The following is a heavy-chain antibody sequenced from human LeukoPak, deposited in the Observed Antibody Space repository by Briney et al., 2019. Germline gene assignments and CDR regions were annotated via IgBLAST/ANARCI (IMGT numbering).Heavy chain of an antibody. CDR1: GFTFSSYA. D-gene: IGHD4-17*01. V-gene: IGHV3-23*01. Sequence: GGSLRLSCAASGFTFSSYAMNWVRQAPGKGLEWVSGISGSGDNTYYADSVKGRFTISRDNSKNTLYLQMNSLRADDTAVYYCAKKNGDYVTYHFDYWGQGSLVTVSS. J-gene: IGHJ4*02. CDR3: AKKNGDYVTYHFDY. CDR2: ISGSGDNT.